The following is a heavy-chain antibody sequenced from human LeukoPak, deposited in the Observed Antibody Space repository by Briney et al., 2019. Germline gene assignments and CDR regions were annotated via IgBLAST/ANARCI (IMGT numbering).Heavy chain of an antibody. Sequence: WGSLRLSCAASGFTFSSYWMHWVRQAPGKGLVWVAVISYDGSNKYYADSVKGRFTISRDNSKNTLYLQMNSLRAEDTAVYYCAKVLKPAWELAFWPVYIWGQGTMVTVSS. CDR3: AKVLKPAWELAFWPVYI. CDR1: GFTFSSYW. J-gene: IGHJ3*02. CDR2: ISYDGSNK. D-gene: IGHD1-26*01. V-gene: IGHV3-30*18.